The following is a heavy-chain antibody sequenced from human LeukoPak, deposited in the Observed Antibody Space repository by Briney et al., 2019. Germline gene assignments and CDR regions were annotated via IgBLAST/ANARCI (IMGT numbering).Heavy chain of an antibody. Sequence: GGSLRLSCAASGFTVSSNYMSWVRQAPGKGLEWASVIYSGGSTYYADSVKGRFTISRDNSKNTLYLQMNSLRAEDTAVYYCASGSPTYYDFWSGYYNAEYFQHWGQGTLVTVSS. J-gene: IGHJ1*01. V-gene: IGHV3-53*01. CDR1: GFTVSSNY. CDR2: IYSGGST. D-gene: IGHD3-3*01. CDR3: ASGSPTYYDFWSGYYNAEYFQH.